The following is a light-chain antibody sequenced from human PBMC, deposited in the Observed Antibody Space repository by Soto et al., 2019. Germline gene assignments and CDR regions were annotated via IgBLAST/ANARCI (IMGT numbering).Light chain of an antibody. J-gene: IGLJ2*01. CDR3: CSYAGSSTFVV. CDR1: SSDVGSYNL. CDR2: EGS. V-gene: IGLV2-23*03. Sequence: QSVLTQPASVSGSPGQSITISCTGTSSDVGSYNLVSWYQQHPGKAPKLMIYEGSKRPSGVSNRFSGSKSGNTASLTISGLQDADEAAYYCCSYAGSSTFVVFGGGTKLTVL.